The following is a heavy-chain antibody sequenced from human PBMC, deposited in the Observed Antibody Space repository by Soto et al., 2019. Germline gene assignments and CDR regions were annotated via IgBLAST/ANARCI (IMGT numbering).Heavy chain of an antibody. CDR2: ISYDGSNK. D-gene: IGHD6-13*01. V-gene: IGHV3-30*18. CDR1: GFTFSSYG. Sequence: GGSLRLSCAASGFTFSSYGMHWVRQAPGKGLEWVAVISYDGSNKYYADSVKGRFTISRDNSKNTLYMQMNSLRAEDTAVYYCANALYSSRDEWGMDVWGQGTTVTVSS. J-gene: IGHJ6*02. CDR3: ANALYSSRDEWGMDV.